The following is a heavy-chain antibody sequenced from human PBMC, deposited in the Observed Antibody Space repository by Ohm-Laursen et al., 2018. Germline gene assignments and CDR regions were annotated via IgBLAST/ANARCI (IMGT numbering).Heavy chain of an antibody. Sequence: SLRLSCAASGFTFSSYGMHWVRQAPGKGLEWVANMNHDGSLINYVDSVKGRFTISRDNAKNAVYLQMDSLRLEDTAVYYCAHDERAGVTSSSWGQGTLVTVSS. D-gene: IGHD2-21*02. J-gene: IGHJ4*02. V-gene: IGHV3-7*01. CDR1: GFTFSSYG. CDR3: AHDERAGVTSSS. CDR2: MNHDGSLI.